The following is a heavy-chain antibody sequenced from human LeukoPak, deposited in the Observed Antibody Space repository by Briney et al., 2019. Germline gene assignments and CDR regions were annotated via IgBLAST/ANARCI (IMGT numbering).Heavy chain of an antibody. V-gene: IGHV1-18*01. CDR3: AIVGLPYYYGSGSLYYFDY. Sequence: GASVKVSCKASGYAFTSYGISWVRQAPGQGLEWMGWISAYNGNTNYAQKLQGRVTMTTDTSTSTAYMELRSLRSDDTAVYYCAIVGLPYYYGSGSLYYFDYWGQGTLVTVSS. J-gene: IGHJ4*02. D-gene: IGHD3-10*01. CDR1: GYAFTSYG. CDR2: ISAYNGNT.